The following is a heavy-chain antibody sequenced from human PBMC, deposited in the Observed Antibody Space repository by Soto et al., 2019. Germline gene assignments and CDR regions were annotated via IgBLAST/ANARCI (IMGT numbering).Heavy chain of an antibody. Sequence: QVQLVESGGGVVQPGRSLRLSCEASGFTFRSYGMHWVRQAPGKGLEWVAVVSYDGSNKLYAASVKDRFIISRDNSKITLYLQMNSLRAEDTALYYCAKDQKITALSDFDSWGQGTLVTVSS. D-gene: IGHD3-16*01. V-gene: IGHV3-30*18. CDR1: GFTFRSYG. CDR2: VSYDGSNK. CDR3: AKDQKITALSDFDS. J-gene: IGHJ4*02.